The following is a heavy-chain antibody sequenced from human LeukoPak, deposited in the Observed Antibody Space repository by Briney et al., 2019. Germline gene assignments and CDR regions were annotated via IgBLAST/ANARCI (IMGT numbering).Heavy chain of an antibody. J-gene: IGHJ5*02. D-gene: IGHD3-16*01. CDR2: INPKKGDT. CDR3: ARGYEYGWFDP. Sequence: ASVKVSCKASGYTFTDYFLHWVRQAPGQGLEWMGWINPKKGDTNYAQKFQGRVTVTWDTSTTTAYMELNRLTSDDTAVCYCARGYEYGWFDPWGQGTLVTVSS. V-gene: IGHV1-2*02. CDR1: GYTFTDYF.